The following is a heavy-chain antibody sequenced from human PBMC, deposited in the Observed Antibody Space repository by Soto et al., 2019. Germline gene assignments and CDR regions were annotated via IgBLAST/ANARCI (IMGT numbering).Heavy chain of an antibody. CDR2: IYYSGST. CDR3: ARHVIVATTDSGWFDP. J-gene: IGHJ5*02. Sequence: QLQLQESGPGLVKPSETLSLTCTVSGGSISSSSYYWGWIRQPPGKGLEWIGSIYYSGSTYYNPSLKSRVTISVDTSKNQFSLKLSSVTAADTAVYYCARHVIVATTDSGWFDPWGQGTLVTVSS. V-gene: IGHV4-39*01. CDR1: GGSISSSSYY. D-gene: IGHD5-12*01.